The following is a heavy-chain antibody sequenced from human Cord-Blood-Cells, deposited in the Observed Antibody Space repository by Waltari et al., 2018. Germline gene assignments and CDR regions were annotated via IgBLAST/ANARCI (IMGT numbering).Heavy chain of an antibody. CDR3: AREPDDYVWGSYRGFDP. Sequence: QVQLVQSGAEVKKPGSSVKLSCKASGGTFSSYAISWVRQAPGQGLEWMEGSIPIFGTANYAQKFQGRVTITADESTITAYRELSSLRSEDTAVYYGAREPDDYVWGSYRGFDPWGQGTLVTVSS. CDR2: SIPIFGTA. J-gene: IGHJ5*02. CDR1: GGTFSSYA. V-gene: IGHV1-69*01. D-gene: IGHD3-16*02.